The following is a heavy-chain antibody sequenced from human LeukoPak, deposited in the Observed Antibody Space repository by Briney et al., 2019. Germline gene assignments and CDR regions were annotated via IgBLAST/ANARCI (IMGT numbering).Heavy chain of an antibody. CDR2: ISSSSSYI. Sequence: GGSLRLSCAASGFTFSSYSMNWVRQAPGKGLEWVSSISSSSSYIYYADSVKGRFTISRDNAKNSLYLQMNSLRAEDTAVYYCARRLRRGGEFDYWGQGTLVTVSS. V-gene: IGHV3-21*01. CDR1: GFTFSSYS. D-gene: IGHD2-21*02. CDR3: ARRLRRGGEFDY. J-gene: IGHJ4*02.